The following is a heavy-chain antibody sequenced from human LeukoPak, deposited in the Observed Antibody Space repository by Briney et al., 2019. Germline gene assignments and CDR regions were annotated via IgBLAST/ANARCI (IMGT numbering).Heavy chain of an antibody. CDR3: ARSLSSRFSGPRRPYYFDS. CDR1: GFTFSDYW. V-gene: IGHV3-23*01. J-gene: IGHJ4*02. D-gene: IGHD3-16*02. CDR2: ISSSGGST. Sequence: GGSLRLSCAASGFTFSDYWMHWVRQAPGKGLQLVSGISSSGGSTYYVDSVKGRFTISTDNSKNTLYLQMNSLRAEDTAVYYCARSLSSRFSGPRRPYYFDSWGQGTLVTVSS.